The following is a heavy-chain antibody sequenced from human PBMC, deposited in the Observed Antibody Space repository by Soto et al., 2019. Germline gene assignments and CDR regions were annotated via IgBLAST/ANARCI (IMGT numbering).Heavy chain of an antibody. D-gene: IGHD3-10*01. CDR1: GYTFTSYD. V-gene: IGHV1-8*01. CDR3: ASAHYYGSGSYPWWFDP. CDR2: MNPNSGNT. J-gene: IGHJ5*02. Sequence: ASVKVSCKASGYTFTSYDINWVRQATGQGLEWMGWMNPNSGNTGYAQKFQGRVTMTRNTSISTAYMELSSLRSEDTAVYYCASAHYYGSGSYPWWFDPWGHGTLVTVSS.